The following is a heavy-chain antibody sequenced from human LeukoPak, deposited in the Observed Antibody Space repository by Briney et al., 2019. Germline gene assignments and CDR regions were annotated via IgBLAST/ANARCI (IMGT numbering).Heavy chain of an antibody. V-gene: IGHV1-18*01. CDR3: TRAPPGMTMMTDY. D-gene: IGHD3-22*01. J-gene: IGHJ4*02. CDR2: VSTNDGNT. CDR1: GYTFTNYH. Sequence: ASVTVSCKASGYTFTNYHIAWVRQAPGQGLEWMGWVSTNDGNTVYAQRLQGRVTMTTDTSTSVAYMGLRSLTSDYTAVYYCTRAPPGMTMMTDYWGQGTLVTVSS.